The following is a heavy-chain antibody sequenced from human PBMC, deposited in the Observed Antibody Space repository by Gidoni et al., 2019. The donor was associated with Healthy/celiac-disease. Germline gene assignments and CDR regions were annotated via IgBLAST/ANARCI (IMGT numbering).Heavy chain of an antibody. D-gene: IGHD2-2*01. Sequence: QVQLQESGPGLVKPSETLSLTCTVSGGSISSYYWSWIRQPPGKGLEWIGYIYYSGSTNYNPSRKSRVTISVDTSKNQFSLKLSSVTAADTAVYYWARPHCSSTSCPFDPWGQGTLVTVSS. CDR1: GGSISSYY. CDR2: IYYSGST. V-gene: IGHV4-59*01. J-gene: IGHJ5*02. CDR3: ARPHCSSTSCPFDP.